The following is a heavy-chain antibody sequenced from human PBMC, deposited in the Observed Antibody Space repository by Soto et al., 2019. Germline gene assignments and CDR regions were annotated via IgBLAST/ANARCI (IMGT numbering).Heavy chain of an antibody. D-gene: IGHD3-3*01. J-gene: IGHJ6*04. CDR2: ISSSSSTI. CDR1: GFTFSSYS. CDR3: AIILYDFWSGYPMDV. V-gene: IGHV3-48*01. Sequence: GESLKISCAASGFTFSSYSMNWVRQAPGKGLEWVSYISSSSSTIYYADSVKGRFTISRDNAKNSLYLQMNSLRAEDTAVYYCAIILYDFWSGYPMDVWGKGTTVTVSS.